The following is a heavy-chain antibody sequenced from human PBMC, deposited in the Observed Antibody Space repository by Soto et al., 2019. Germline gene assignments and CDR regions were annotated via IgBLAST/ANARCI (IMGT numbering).Heavy chain of an antibody. CDR3: ARWGGYSYGRQVYYYYGMDV. J-gene: IGHJ6*02. Sequence: QVQLVESGGGVVQPGRSLRLSCAASGFTFSSYAMHWVRQAPGKGLEWVAVISYDGSNKYYADSVKGRFTISRDNSKNTLYLQMNSLRAEDTAVYYCARWGGYSYGRQVYYYYGMDVWGQGTTVTLSS. CDR1: GFTFSSYA. D-gene: IGHD5-18*01. V-gene: IGHV3-30-3*01. CDR2: ISYDGSNK.